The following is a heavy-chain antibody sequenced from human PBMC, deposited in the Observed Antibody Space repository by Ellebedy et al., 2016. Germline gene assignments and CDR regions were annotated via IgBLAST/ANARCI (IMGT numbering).Heavy chain of an antibody. CDR1: GFTFSTYA. Sequence: GGSLRLXXAASGFTFSTYAMHWVRQAPGKGLEWVAVILYDGSSKYYSDSVKGRFTISRDNSKNTLYLQMTSLRVDDTAVYYCARGRDSSDYYYLGAGLDPWGQGTLVTVPS. CDR2: ILYDGSSK. V-gene: IGHV3-30-3*01. CDR3: ARGRDSSDYYYLGAGLDP. D-gene: IGHD3-22*01. J-gene: IGHJ5*02.